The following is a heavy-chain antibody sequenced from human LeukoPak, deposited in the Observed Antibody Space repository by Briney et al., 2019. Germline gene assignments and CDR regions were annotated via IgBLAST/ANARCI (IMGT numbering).Heavy chain of an antibody. J-gene: IGHJ4*02. CDR3: ANRRDCSGWSPFFDY. D-gene: IGHD6-19*01. CDR2: ISGSGGST. Sequence: GGSLRLSCAASGFTFSSYAMSWVRQAPGKGLEWVSAISGSGGSTYYADSVKGRFTVSRDNSKNTLYLQMNSLRAEDTAVHYCANRRDCSGWSPFFDYWGQGTLVTVSS. V-gene: IGHV3-23*01. CDR1: GFTFSSYA.